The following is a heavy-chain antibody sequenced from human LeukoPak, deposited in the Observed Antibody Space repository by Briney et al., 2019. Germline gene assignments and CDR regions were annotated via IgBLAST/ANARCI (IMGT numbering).Heavy chain of an antibody. CDR1: GGSIITRSYF. CDR3: ARLDGSGYYGIDY. D-gene: IGHD3-22*01. V-gene: IGHV4-39*01. J-gene: IGHJ4*02. Sequence: SETLSLTCTVSGGSIITRSYFWGWIRQPPEKGLEWIGAVSYSGTTSYNPSLESRVTMSVDTSKNQFFLKVGSVTAADTAVYYCARLDGSGYYGIDYWGQGTLVTVSS. CDR2: VSYSGTT.